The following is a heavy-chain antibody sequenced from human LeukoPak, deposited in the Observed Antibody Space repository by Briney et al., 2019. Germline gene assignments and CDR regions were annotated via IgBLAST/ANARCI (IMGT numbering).Heavy chain of an antibody. D-gene: IGHD2-2*01. CDR2: ISWNSGSI. J-gene: IGHJ4*02. CDR3: AKDPSPGPAALFDY. Sequence: PGRSLRLSCAASGFTFDDYAMHWVRQAPGKGLEWVSGISWNSGSIGYADSVKGRFTISRDNAKNSLYLQMNSLRAEDTALYYCAKDPSPGPAALFDYWGQGTLVTVSS. V-gene: IGHV3-9*01. CDR1: GFTFDDYA.